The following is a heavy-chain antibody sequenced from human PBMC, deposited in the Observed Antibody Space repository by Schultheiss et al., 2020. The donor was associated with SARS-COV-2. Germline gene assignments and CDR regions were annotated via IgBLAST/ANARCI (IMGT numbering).Heavy chain of an antibody. Sequence: GESLKISCAASGFTFSDYYMSWIRQAPGKGLEWISYISSSGSYTNYADSVKGRFTISRDNAKNSLYLQMNSLRAEDTAVYYCARDSTRGGYDILTGSTRGYYYGMDVWGQGTTVTVTS. CDR3: ARDSTRGGYDILTGSTRGYYYGMDV. J-gene: IGHJ6*02. CDR2: ISSSGSYT. CDR1: GFTFSDYY. D-gene: IGHD3-9*01. V-gene: IGHV3-11*06.